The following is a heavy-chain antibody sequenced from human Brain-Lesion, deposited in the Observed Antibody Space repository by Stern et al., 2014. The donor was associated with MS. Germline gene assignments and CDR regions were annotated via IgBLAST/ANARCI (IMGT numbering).Heavy chain of an antibody. CDR3: ARGRVVPGFQYYATDV. V-gene: IGHV4-61*02. D-gene: IGHD2-2*01. CDR2: IFNSGST. Sequence: VQLVESGPGLVKPSQTLSLSCTVSGGSISSGGYYWSWIRQPAGKGLEWIGRIFNSGSTSYNPSLNSRVPISTVTLKTQFSLRLNSMTAADTAVYYCARGRVVPGFQYYATDVWGQGTTVIVSS. J-gene: IGHJ6*02. CDR1: GGSISSGGYY.